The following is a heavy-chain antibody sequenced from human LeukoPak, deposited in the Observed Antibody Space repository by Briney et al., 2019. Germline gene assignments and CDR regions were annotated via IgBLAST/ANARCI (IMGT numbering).Heavy chain of an antibody. J-gene: IGHJ4*02. CDR3: AKDLIWYSGSYELDY. D-gene: IGHD1-26*01. V-gene: IGHV3-23*01. CDR1: GFTFSSYA. Sequence: GGSLRLSCAASGFTFSSYAMSWVRQAPGRGLEWVSAISGSGGSTYYADSVKGRFTISRDNSKNTLYLQMNSLRAEDTAVYYCAKDLIWYSGSYELDYWGQGTLVTVSS. CDR2: ISGSGGST.